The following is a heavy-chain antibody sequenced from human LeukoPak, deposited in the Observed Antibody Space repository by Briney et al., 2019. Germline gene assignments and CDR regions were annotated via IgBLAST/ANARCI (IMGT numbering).Heavy chain of an antibody. D-gene: IGHD3-22*01. CDR1: GYDFTSVG. CDR2: ISPYNGNT. V-gene: IGHV1-18*01. CDR3: ARDGGLGPYDSSGYYYGKYFDY. Sequence: ASVKVSCKASGYDFTSVGITWVRRAPGQGLEWMGWISPYNGNTRYAQKFQGRVAMTTDTSTTTAYMELRSLRSDDTAVYYCARDGGLGPYDSSGYYYGKYFDYWGQGTLVTVSS. J-gene: IGHJ4*02.